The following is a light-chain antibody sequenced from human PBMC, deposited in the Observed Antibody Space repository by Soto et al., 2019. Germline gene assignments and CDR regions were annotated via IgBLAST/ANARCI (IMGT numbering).Light chain of an antibody. CDR3: LQRTDWPPVYT. J-gene: IGKJ2*01. V-gene: IGKV3D-20*02. CDR1: QSVSSSY. Sequence: EIVLTQSPGTLSLSPGERATLSCRASQSVSSSYLAWYQQQPDQAPRLLIYGATTRAPGIPDRFSGSGSGTDFTLTISSLEPEDFAVYHCLQRTDWPPVYTFGQGTKLEIK. CDR2: GAT.